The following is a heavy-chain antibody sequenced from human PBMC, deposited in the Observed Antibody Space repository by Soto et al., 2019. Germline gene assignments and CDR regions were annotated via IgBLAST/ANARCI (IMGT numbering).Heavy chain of an antibody. J-gene: IGHJ6*03. D-gene: IGHD3-3*01. CDR2: MNPNSGNT. Sequence: ASVKVSCKASGYTFTSYDINWVRQATGQGLEWMGWMNPNSGNTGYAQKFQGRVTMTRNTSISTAYMELRSLGSEDTAVYYCARGVLRFLEWLSDYYYMDVWGKGTTVTVSS. CDR3: ARGVLRFLEWLSDYYYMDV. V-gene: IGHV1-8*01. CDR1: GYTFTSYD.